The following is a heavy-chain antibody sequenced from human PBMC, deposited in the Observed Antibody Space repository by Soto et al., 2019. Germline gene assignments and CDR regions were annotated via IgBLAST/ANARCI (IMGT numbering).Heavy chain of an antibody. CDR1: GFNLSSYW. D-gene: IGHD2-2*02. CDR3: ARSLYYDSTYV. J-gene: IGHJ6*03. V-gene: IGHV3-74*01. Sequence: EVQLVESGGGLVQPGGSLRLSCAASGFNLSSYWMHWVRQAPGKGLVWLSRINSDGRATSYADSVKGRFTTSRDNAENTLYLKMNSLRAEDTAVYYCARSLYYDSTYVLGKGTTGTVSS. CDR2: INSDGRAT.